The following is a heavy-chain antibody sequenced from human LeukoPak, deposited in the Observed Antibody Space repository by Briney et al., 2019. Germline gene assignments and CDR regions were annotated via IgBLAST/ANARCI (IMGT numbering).Heavy chain of an antibody. J-gene: IGHJ4*02. CDR3: ARDQLDTAMVPDY. Sequence: GGSLRLSCAASGFTFSSYAMSWVRQAPGKGLEWVSSISSSSSYIYYADSVKGRFTISRDNAKNSLYLQMNSLRAEDTAVYYCARDQLDTAMVPDYWGQGTLVTVSS. CDR2: ISSSSSYI. D-gene: IGHD5-18*01. V-gene: IGHV3-21*01. CDR1: GFTFSSYA.